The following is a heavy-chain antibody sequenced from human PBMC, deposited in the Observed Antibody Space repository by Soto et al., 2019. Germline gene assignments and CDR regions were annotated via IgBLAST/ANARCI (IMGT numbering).Heavy chain of an antibody. CDR2: IYYSGST. CDR1: GGSVSSGSYY. CDR3: ARDSVVATIGGYYYGMDV. V-gene: IGHV4-61*01. D-gene: IGHD5-12*01. Sequence: SETLSLTCTVSGGSVSSGSYYWSWIRQPPGKGLEWIGYIYYSGSTNYNPSLKSRVTISVDTSKNQFSLKLSSVTATDTAVYYCARDSVVATIGGYYYGMDVWGQGTTVTVSS. J-gene: IGHJ6*02.